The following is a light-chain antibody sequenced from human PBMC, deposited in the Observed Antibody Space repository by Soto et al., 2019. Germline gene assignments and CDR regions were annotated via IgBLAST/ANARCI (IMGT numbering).Light chain of an antibody. CDR3: CSYAGSSTYV. CDR1: SSDVGSYNL. Sequence: QSVLTQPASVSGSPGQSITISCTGTSSDVGSYNLVSWYQQHPGKAPKLMIYEFSKRTSGVSNRFSGSKSGNTAALTISGLQAEDEADYYCCSYAGSSTYVFGTGTKVTV. V-gene: IGLV2-23*02. J-gene: IGLJ1*01. CDR2: EFS.